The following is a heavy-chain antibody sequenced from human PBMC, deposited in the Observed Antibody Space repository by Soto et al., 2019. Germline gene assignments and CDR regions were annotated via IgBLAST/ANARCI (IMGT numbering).Heavy chain of an antibody. V-gene: IGHV4-59*01. J-gene: IGHJ4*02. D-gene: IGHD3-10*01. CDR3: ARDRGDDFNWDY. CDR1: GGSISSYY. CDR2: IYYSGST. Sequence: PSETLSLTCNVSGGSISSYYWSWIRQPPGKGLEWIGYIYYSGSTNYNPSLKSRVTMSVDTSKKHFSLRLSSVTFADTAVYYCARDRGDDFNWDYWGQGTLVTVSS.